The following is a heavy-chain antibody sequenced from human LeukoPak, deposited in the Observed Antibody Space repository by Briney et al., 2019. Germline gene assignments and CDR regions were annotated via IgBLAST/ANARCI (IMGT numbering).Heavy chain of an antibody. V-gene: IGHV3-30*18. D-gene: IGHD1-26*01. Sequence: GGSLRLSCAASGFTFSSYWMGWVRQAPGKGLEWVAVISYDGSNKYYADSVKGRFTISRDNSKNTLYLQMNSLRAEDTAVYYCAKMVGATNPLFFFDYWGQGTLVTVSS. CDR3: AKMVGATNPLFFFDY. J-gene: IGHJ4*02. CDR1: GFTFSSYW. CDR2: ISYDGSNK.